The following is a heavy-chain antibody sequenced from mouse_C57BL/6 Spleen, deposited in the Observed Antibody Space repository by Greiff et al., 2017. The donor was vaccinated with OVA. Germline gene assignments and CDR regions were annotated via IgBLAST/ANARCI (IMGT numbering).Heavy chain of an antibody. Sequence: VQLQQSGAELVKPGAPVKISCKAPGYAFSSYWMNWVKQRPGKGLEWIGQIYPGDGDTNYNGKFKGKATLTADKSSSTAYMQLSSLASEDSAVYFCAIGPYYGSSYNFDYWGQGTTLTVSS. CDR3: AIGPYYGSSYNFDY. CDR1: GYAFSSYW. J-gene: IGHJ2*01. CDR2: IYPGDGDT. D-gene: IGHD1-1*01. V-gene: IGHV1-80*01.